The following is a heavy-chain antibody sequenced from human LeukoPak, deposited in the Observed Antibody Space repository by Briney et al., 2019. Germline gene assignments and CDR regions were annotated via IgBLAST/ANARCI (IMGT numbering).Heavy chain of an antibody. D-gene: IGHD5-24*01. J-gene: IGHJ1*01. Sequence: GGSLRLSCAASGFTFNSYAMYWVRQAPGKGLEWISGIFGSGGSAHYADSVKGRFTISRDNSKNTLYLQMNSLRAEDTAVYYCATARDGYNPLIPQYFQHWGQGTLVTVSS. V-gene: IGHV3-23*01. CDR3: ATARDGYNPLIPQYFQH. CDR2: IFGSGGSA. CDR1: GFTFNSYA.